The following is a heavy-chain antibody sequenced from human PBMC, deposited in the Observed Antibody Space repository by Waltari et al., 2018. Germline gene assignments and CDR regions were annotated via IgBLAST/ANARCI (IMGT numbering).Heavy chain of an antibody. J-gene: IGHJ4*02. CDR2: IYYSGST. CDR3: ARLGGPGPFDY. CDR1: GGSISSYY. Sequence: QVQLQESGPGLVKPSETLSLTCTVSGGSISSYYWSWIRQPPGKGLEWIGYIYYSGSTNYNPSLKSRVTISVDTSKNQFSLKLSSVTAADTAVYYCARLGGPGPFDYWGQGTLVTVSP. V-gene: IGHV4-59*08. D-gene: IGHD3-10*01.